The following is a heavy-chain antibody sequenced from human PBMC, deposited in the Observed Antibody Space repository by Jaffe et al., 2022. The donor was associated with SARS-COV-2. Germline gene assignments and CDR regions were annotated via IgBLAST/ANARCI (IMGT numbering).Heavy chain of an antibody. CDR3: ARDSGAYCGGDCYALPDY. CDR1: GFTFSSYG. Sequence: QVQLVESGGGVVQPGRSLRLSCAASGFTFSSYGMHWVRQAPGKGLEWVAVIWYDGSNKYYADSVKGRFTISRDNSKNTLYLQMNSLRAEDTAVYYCARDSGAYCGGDCYALPDYWGQGTLVTVSS. D-gene: IGHD2-21*02. V-gene: IGHV3-33*01. J-gene: IGHJ4*02. CDR2: IWYDGSNK.